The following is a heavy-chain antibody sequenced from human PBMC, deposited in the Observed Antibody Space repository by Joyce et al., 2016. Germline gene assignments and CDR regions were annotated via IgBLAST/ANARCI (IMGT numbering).Heavy chain of an antibody. CDR3: ARDQGYSDPYNWFDP. Sequence: EVQLVESGGGLVQPGGSLRLSCIASGFTLSNSWMSWVRQAPGRGPEWVANMNQDGSQKHDVDSVRGRFTISRDDAKNSLYLQMNSLRAEDTALYYCARDQGYSDPYNWFDPWGQGTLVTVSS. D-gene: IGHD1-26*01. CDR2: MNQDGSQK. V-gene: IGHV3-7*01. CDR1: GFTLSNSW. J-gene: IGHJ5*02.